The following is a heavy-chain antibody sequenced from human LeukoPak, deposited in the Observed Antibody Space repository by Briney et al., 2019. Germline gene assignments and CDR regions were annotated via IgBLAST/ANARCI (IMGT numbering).Heavy chain of an antibody. J-gene: IGHJ5*02. CDR1: GGTFSSYA. V-gene: IGHV1-69*05. D-gene: IGHD5-24*01. CDR2: IIPIFRTA. CDR3: AREGDGYNLS. Sequence: SVKVSCKASGGTFSSYAISWVRLAPGQGLEWMGRIIPIFRTANYAQKFQDRVTITTDESTSAAYMELSSLRSDDTAVYYCAREGDGYNLSWGQGTLVTVSS.